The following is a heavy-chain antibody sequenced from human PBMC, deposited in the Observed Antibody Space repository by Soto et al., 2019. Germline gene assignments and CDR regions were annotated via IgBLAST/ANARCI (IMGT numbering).Heavy chain of an antibody. CDR2: VTPRSGEV. V-gene: IGHV1-2*02. J-gene: IGHJ4*02. Sequence: QVHLVLSGAEVKRPGDSVKVSCQASGYTFTDYHIHWVRQAPGQGLEWMGRVTPRSGEVYYSPKFQGRVTLTRDTSISTAYMELTTLKFDDTAVFYCARVPILGPTGDFDYWGQGTLATVSS. D-gene: IGHD1-26*01. CDR1: GYTFTDYH. CDR3: ARVPILGPTGDFDY.